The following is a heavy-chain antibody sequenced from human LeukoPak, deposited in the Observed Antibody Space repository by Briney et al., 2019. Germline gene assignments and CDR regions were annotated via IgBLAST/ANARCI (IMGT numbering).Heavy chain of an antibody. CDR1: GFTFSSYA. CDR3: ARDFSEDTGGSFDY. Sequence: QPGGSLRLSCAASGFTFSSYAMHWVRQAPGKGLEGVAVISYDGSNKYYADSVKGRFTISRDNSKNTLYLQMNSLRAEDTAVYYCARDFSEDTGGSFDYWGQGTLVTVSS. D-gene: IGHD2-15*01. CDR2: ISYDGSNK. J-gene: IGHJ4*02. V-gene: IGHV3-30*04.